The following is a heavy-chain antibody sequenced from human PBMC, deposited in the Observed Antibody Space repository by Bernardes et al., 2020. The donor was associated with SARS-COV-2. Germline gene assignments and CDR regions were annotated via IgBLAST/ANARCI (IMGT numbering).Heavy chain of an antibody. J-gene: IGHJ6*02. Sequence: SETLSPTCTVSGYSISSDYNYWNWIRQPAGKGPEWFGRLHTRGGTHYNSSPKSRVAILAVTYKNQFSLMLTPVTATDTAVYYCAREAVMERYEILTETVHLSHHGMDVWGQGTTVTVS. D-gene: IGHD3-9*01. CDR2: LHTRGGT. CDR1: GYSISSDYNY. V-gene: IGHV4-61*02. CDR3: AREAVMERYEILTETVHLSHHGMDV.